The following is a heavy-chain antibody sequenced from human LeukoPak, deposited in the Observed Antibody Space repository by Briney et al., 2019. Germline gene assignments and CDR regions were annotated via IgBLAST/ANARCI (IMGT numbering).Heavy chain of an antibody. Sequence: GGSLRLSCAASGFTFSSYEMNWVRQAPGKGLEWVSAISGSGGSTYYADSVKGRFTISRDNSKNTLYLQMNSLRAEDTAVYYCAKTRYCSSTSCKYYYYYYMDVWGKGTTVTVSS. D-gene: IGHD2-2*01. V-gene: IGHV3-23*01. CDR3: AKTRYCSSTSCKYYYYYYMDV. CDR2: ISGSGGST. J-gene: IGHJ6*03. CDR1: GFTFSSYE.